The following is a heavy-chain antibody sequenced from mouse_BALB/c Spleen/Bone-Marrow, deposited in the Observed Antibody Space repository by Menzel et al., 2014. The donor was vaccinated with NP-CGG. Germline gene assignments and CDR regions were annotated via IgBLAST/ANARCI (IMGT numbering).Heavy chain of an antibody. J-gene: IGHJ3*01. V-gene: IGHV1-69*01. CDR2: IDTSDSYT. CDR1: GHTFTDCW. D-gene: IGHD2-14*01. CDR3: ARSDYRFDPLPY. Sequence: QVQLQQSGAELVMPGASVKMSCKASGHTFTDCWMHWVKQRPGQGLEWIGAIDTSDSYTSYNQKFKGKATLTVDESSSTAYMQLSSLTSEDSAVYYCARSDYRFDPLPYWGQGTLVTVSA.